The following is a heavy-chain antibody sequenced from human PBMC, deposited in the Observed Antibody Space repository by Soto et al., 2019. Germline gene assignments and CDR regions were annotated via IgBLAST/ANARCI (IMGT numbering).Heavy chain of an antibody. CDR3: AKVFEGYYFDY. CDR2: ISYDGSNK. J-gene: IGHJ4*02. V-gene: IGHV3-30*18. CDR1: GFTFSSYG. Sequence: QVQLVESGGGVVQPGRSLRRSCAASGFTFSSYGMHWVRQAPGKGLEWVAVISYDGSNKYYADSVKGRFTISRDNSKNTLYLQMNSLRAEDTAVYYCAKVFEGYYFDYWGQGTLVTVSS. D-gene: IGHD3-16*01.